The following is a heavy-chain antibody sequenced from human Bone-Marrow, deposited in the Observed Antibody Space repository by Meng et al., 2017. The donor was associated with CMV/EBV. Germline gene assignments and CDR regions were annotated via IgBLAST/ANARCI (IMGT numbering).Heavy chain of an antibody. V-gene: IGHV3-30-3*01. Sequence: GESLKISCAASGFTFSSYAMHWVRQAPGKGLEWVAVISYDGSNKYYADSVKGRFTISRDNSKNTLYLQMNSLRAEDAAVYYCARGRDYSIVGATTPGVFDYWGQGTLVTVSS. CDR1: GFTFSSYA. J-gene: IGHJ4*02. CDR3: ARGRDYSIVGATTPGVFDY. D-gene: IGHD1-26*01. CDR2: ISYDGSNK.